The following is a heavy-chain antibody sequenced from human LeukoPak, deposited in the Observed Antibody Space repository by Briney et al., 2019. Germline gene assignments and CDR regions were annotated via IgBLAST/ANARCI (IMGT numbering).Heavy chain of an antibody. CDR2: ISSSSSTI. D-gene: IGHD6-19*01. V-gene: IGHV3-48*02. J-gene: IGHJ6*02. CDR1: GFTFSSYS. CDR3: ARAYSSGWSYYYYGMDV. Sequence: PGGSLRLSCAASGFTFSSYSMNWVRQAPGKGLEWVSYISSSSSTIYYADSVKGRFTISRDNAKNSLYLQMNSLRDEDTAVYCCARAYSSGWSYYYYGMDVWGQGTTVTVSS.